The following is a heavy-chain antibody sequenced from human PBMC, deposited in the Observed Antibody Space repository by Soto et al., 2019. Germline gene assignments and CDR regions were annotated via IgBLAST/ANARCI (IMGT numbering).Heavy chain of an antibody. D-gene: IGHD3-16*01. CDR1: GFMFSAYT. CDR3: ATPYYFNH. CDR2: ISDDSSYI. J-gene: IGHJ1*01. Sequence: WGSLRLSCAASGFMFSAYTMNFFRQAPWKGLEWLSSISDDSSYIDYADSLRGRFTVSRDNARNSLYLQIDSLGVEDTAVYYCATPYYFNHWGPGTLVTVSS. V-gene: IGHV3-21*06.